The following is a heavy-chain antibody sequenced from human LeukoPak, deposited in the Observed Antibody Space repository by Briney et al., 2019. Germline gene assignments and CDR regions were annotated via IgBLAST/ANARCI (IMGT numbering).Heavy chain of an antibody. D-gene: IGHD3-22*01. CDR1: GYTFTSYG. CDR2: INPSGGST. Sequence: ASVKVSCKTFGYTFTSYGISWVRQAPGQGLEWMGIINPSGGSTTYAQTFQGRVTMTRDTSASTVYMELSSLRSADTAIYYCARAGSITMIHWAFDIWGQGTVVTVSS. J-gene: IGHJ3*02. CDR3: ARAGSITMIHWAFDI. V-gene: IGHV1-46*01.